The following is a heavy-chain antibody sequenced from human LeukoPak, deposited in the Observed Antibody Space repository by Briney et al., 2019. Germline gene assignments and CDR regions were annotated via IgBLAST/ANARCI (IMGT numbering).Heavy chain of an antibody. CDR3: ARHKDPASYYYYYGLDV. J-gene: IGHJ6*02. CDR1: GGSISSDSFH. V-gene: IGHV4-39*01. D-gene: IGHD6-6*01. Sequence: SETLSLTCTLSGGSISSDSFHWGWIRQPPGKGLEWIGSIYYSGNTYYNPSLKSRVTISVDTSKNQFSLKLSSVTAADAAVYYCARHKDPASYYYYYGLDVWGQGTTVTVSS. CDR2: IYYSGNT.